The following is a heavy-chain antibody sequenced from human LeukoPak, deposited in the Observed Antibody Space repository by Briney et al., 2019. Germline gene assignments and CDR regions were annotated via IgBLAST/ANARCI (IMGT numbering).Heavy chain of an antibody. CDR1: GFTFNTYS. CDR3: ARDNMGFDY. J-gene: IGHJ4*02. V-gene: IGHV3-48*01. D-gene: IGHD2/OR15-2a*01. Sequence: GGSLRLSCAASGFTFNTYSMNWVRQAPGKGLEWVSYITSSSSSIYYADSVKGRFTISGDNAKNSLYLQMNSLRAEDTAVYYCARDNMGFDYWGQGTLVTVYS. CDR2: ITSSSSSI.